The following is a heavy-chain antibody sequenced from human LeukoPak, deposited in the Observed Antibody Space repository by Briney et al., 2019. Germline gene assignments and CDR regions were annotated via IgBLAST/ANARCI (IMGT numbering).Heavy chain of an antibody. CDR3: AKEALDYYDSSGYYDY. V-gene: IGHV3-30*18. D-gene: IGHD3-22*01. CDR2: ISYDGSNK. J-gene: IGHJ4*02. CDR1: GSTFSSYG. Sequence: PGGSLRLSCAASGSTFSSYGMHWVRQAPGKGLEWVAVISYDGSNKYYADSVKGRFTISRDNSKNTLYLQMNSLRAEDTAVYYCAKEALDYYDSSGYYDYWGQGTLVTVSS.